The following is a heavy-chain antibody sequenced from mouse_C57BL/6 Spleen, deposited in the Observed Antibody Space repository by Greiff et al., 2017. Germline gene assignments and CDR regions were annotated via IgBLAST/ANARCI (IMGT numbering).Heavy chain of an antibody. CDR1: GFTFSDYG. J-gene: IGHJ4*01. Sequence: EVKVEESGGGLVKPGGSLKLSCAASGFTFSDYGMHWVRQAPEKGLEWVAYISRGSSTIYYADTLKGRFTISRDNAKNTLFLQMTSLRSEDTAMYYCATLMDYWGQGTSVTVSS. CDR3: ATLMDY. CDR2: ISRGSSTI. V-gene: IGHV5-17*01.